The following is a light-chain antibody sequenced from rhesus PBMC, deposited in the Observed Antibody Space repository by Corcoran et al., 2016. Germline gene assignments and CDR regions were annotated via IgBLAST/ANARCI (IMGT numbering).Light chain of an antibody. CDR1: QGINSW. V-gene: IGKV1-18*01. Sequence: DIQMTQSPSSLSASVGDKVTITCRASQGINSWLAWYQQKPGKAPKLLIYAASSWESGVPSRFSGSGSGTYYTLTISSLQPEDFATYYCQQVYRTPFNFGPGTKLDIK. CDR3: QQVYRTPFN. CDR2: AAS. J-gene: IGKJ3*01.